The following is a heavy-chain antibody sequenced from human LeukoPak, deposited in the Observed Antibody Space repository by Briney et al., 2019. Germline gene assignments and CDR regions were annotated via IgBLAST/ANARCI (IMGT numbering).Heavy chain of an antibody. CDR2: ISDSGANT. Sequence: GGSLRLSCAASGFTFSTYAMSWVRQAPGKGLEWVSTISDSGANTYYADSVRGRFTISRDNSKNTLYLQMNSLRAEDTAVYYCARFPDRNYDFWSGSYYGMDVWGQGTTVTVSS. CDR3: ARFPDRNYDFWSGSYYGMDV. D-gene: IGHD3-3*01. J-gene: IGHJ6*02. V-gene: IGHV3-23*01. CDR1: GFTFSTYA.